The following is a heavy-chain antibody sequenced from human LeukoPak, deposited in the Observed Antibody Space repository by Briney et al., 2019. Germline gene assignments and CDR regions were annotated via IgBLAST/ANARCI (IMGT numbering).Heavy chain of an antibody. Sequence: SQTLSLTCAISGGSVSSNSAAWNWIRQSPSRGLEWPGRTFYRSKWYNDYAVSVKGRITINPDTSKNQFSLQLNSVTPEDTAVYYCARVPGDLLYGMDVWGQGTTVTVSS. D-gene: IGHD7-27*01. CDR2: TFYRSKWYN. V-gene: IGHV6-1*01. CDR3: ARVPGDLLYGMDV. CDR1: GGSVSSNSAA. J-gene: IGHJ6*02.